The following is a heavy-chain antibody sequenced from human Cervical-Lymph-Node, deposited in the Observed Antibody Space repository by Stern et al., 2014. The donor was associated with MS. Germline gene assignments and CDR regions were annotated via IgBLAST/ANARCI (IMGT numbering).Heavy chain of an antibody. CDR3: ARDRHDLGYCSGGSCYLPDY. CDR2: IWYDGSNK. CDR1: GFTFSSYG. D-gene: IGHD2-15*01. J-gene: IGHJ4*02. V-gene: IGHV3-33*01. Sequence: DQLVESGGGVVQPGRFLRLSCAASGFTFSSYGMHWVRQAPGKGLEWVAVIWYDGSNKYYADSVKGRFTISRDNSKNTLYLQMNSLRAEDTAVYYCARDRHDLGYCSGGSCYLPDYWGQGTLVTVSS.